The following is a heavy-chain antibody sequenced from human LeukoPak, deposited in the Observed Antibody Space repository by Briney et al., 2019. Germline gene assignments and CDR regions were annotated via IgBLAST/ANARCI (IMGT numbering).Heavy chain of an antibody. D-gene: IGHD6-19*01. V-gene: IGHV1-8*03. Sequence: GASVKVSCKASRYTFTSYEINWVRQATAQGLEWMGWLNPYSGNTDYAQKFQGRVTITRNTPINTAYMELSSLTSAHTAVYYCARMTVSGRDKWFAPWGQGTLVTVSS. J-gene: IGHJ5*02. CDR2: LNPYSGNT. CDR1: RYTFTSYE. CDR3: ARMTVSGRDKWFAP.